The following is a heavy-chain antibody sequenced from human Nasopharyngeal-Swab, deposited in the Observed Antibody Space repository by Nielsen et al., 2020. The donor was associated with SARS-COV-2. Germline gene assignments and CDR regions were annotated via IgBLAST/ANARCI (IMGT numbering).Heavy chain of an antibody. D-gene: IGHD1-26*01. Sequence: SETLSLTCSVSGVSISSSNYYWGWIRQPPGKGLEWIAGLYYSGFTYYNPSLKSRVTISVDTSKNQISLKLSSVIAADTAVYYCARRTEYRASYYLGGYFDYWGQGTLVTVSS. J-gene: IGHJ4*02. CDR3: ARRTEYRASYYLGGYFDY. CDR2: LYYSGFT. CDR1: GVSISSSNYY. V-gene: IGHV4-39*01.